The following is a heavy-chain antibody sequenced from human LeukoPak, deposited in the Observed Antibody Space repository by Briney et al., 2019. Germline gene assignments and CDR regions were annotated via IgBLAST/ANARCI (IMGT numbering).Heavy chain of an antibody. CDR2: INAYNGNT. V-gene: IGHV1-18*01. Sequence: ASVKVSCKASGYTFNTYGFSWVRQAPGQGLEWMGWINAYNGNTNYAQKLQGRVTMTTETSTSTAYMVLRSLRSDDTAVYYCARDIRSYMADYWGQGTLVTVSS. J-gene: IGHJ4*02. D-gene: IGHD1-26*01. CDR3: ARDIRSYMADY. CDR1: GYTFNTYG.